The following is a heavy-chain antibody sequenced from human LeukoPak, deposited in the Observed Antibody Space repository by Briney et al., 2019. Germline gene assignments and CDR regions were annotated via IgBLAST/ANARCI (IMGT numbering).Heavy chain of an antibody. J-gene: IGHJ4*02. D-gene: IGHD2-15*01. V-gene: IGHV1-18*01. CDR2: ISRYNGNT. Sequence: VPLKASGFPFTSYGIRWVPPAPGQGLGWIGMISRYNGNTNYAQKLQGRVTMTTDTSTSTAYMELRSLRSDDTAVYYCARVLLGYCSGGSCPYGYWGQGTLVTVSS. CDR1: GFPFTSYG. CDR3: ARVLLGYCSGGSCPYGY.